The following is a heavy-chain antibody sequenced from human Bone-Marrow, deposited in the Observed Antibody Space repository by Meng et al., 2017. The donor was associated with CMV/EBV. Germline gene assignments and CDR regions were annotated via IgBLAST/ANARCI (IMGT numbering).Heavy chain of an antibody. D-gene: IGHD3-3*01. J-gene: IGHJ4*02. CDR1: GFTFSSYS. CDR3: ARNYDFWSGIFDY. V-gene: IGHV3-48*04. Sequence: GGSLRLSCSASGFTFSSYSMNWVRQAPGKGLEWVSYISSSSSTIYYADSVKGRFTISRDNAKNSLYLQMNSLRAEDTAVYYCARNYDFWSGIFDYWGQGTLVTVSS. CDR2: ISSSSSTI.